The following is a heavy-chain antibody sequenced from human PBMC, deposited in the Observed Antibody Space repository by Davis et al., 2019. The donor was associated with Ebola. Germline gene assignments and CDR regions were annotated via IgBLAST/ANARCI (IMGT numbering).Heavy chain of an antibody. CDR1: GYTFTSYD. CDR2: MNPNSGNT. J-gene: IGHJ6*03. Sequence: ASVKVSCKASGYTFTSYDINWVRQATGQGLEWMGWMNPNSGNTGYAQKFQGRVTITRNTSISTAYMELSSLRSEDTAVYYCARGPTVTTFSYYYYYMDVWGKGTTVTVSS. V-gene: IGHV1-8*03. CDR3: ARGPTVTTFSYYYYYMDV. D-gene: IGHD4-17*01.